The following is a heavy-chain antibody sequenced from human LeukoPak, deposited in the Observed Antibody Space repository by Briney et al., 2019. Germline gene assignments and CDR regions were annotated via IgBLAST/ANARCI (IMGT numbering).Heavy chain of an antibody. Sequence: SETLSLTCTVSGGSISSYYWSWIRQPPGKGLEWIGYIYYSGSTYYNPSLKSRVTISVDTSKNQFSLKLSSVTAADTAVYYCASLSKADFGGYFDYWGQGTLVTVSS. V-gene: IGHV4-59*12. D-gene: IGHD3-10*01. CDR2: IYYSGST. J-gene: IGHJ4*02. CDR3: ASLSKADFGGYFDY. CDR1: GGSISSYY.